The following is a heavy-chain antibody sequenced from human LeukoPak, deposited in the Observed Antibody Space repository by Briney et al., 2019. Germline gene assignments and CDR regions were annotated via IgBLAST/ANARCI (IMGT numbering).Heavy chain of an antibody. CDR2: INHSGST. V-gene: IGHV4-34*01. D-gene: IGHD3-22*01. CDR1: GASCSGYY. Sequence: PSETLFLTCAVYGASCSGYYWSWIHQPPGKGLEWIGEINHSGSTNYNPSLKSRVTISVDTSKNQLSLKLSSVTAADTAVYYCARQEYYYESSGYHIDYWGQGTLVTVSS. CDR3: ARQEYYYESSGYHIDY. J-gene: IGHJ4*02.